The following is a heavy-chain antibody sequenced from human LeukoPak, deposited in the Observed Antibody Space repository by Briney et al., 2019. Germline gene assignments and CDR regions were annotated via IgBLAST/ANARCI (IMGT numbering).Heavy chain of an antibody. J-gene: IGHJ4*02. CDR1: GFTLDTYW. CDR2: INWNGGST. D-gene: IGHD3-22*01. CDR3: ARRVYYYDTSPTLLGMGFDY. V-gene: IGHV3-20*04. Sequence: GGSLRLSCAASGFTLDTYWMTWVRQAPGRGLEWVSAINWNGGSTGYADSVKGRFTISRDNDKNSLYLQMNSLRAEDTALYYCARRVYYYDTSPTLLGMGFDYWGQGTLVTVSS.